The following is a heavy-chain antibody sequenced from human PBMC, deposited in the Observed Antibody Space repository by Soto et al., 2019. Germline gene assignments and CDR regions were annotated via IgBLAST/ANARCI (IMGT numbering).Heavy chain of an antibody. J-gene: IGHJ5*02. CDR3: ARGVPAAGTDWFDP. Sequence: PSETLSLTCTVSGDSISNYYWSWIRQSAEKRLEWIGRVSSTGSSYYNPSLKSRVTISVDTSKNQASLNLTSVTAADTAVYYCARGVPAAGTDWFDPWGQGTLVTVSS. D-gene: IGHD6-13*01. CDR2: VSSTGSS. CDR1: GDSISNYY. V-gene: IGHV4-4*07.